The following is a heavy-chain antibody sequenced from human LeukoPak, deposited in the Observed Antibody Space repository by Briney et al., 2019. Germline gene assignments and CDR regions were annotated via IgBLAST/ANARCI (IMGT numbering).Heavy chain of an antibody. D-gene: IGHD6-13*01. CDR2: ISSSGSTI. V-gene: IGHV3-48*03. CDR3: ARGSSWYWDLDY. Sequence: GGSLRLSCAASGFTFSSYEMNWVRQAPGKGLEWVSYISSSGSTIYYADSVKGRFTISRDNSKNTLYLQMNSLRAEDTAVYYCARGSSWYWDLDYWGQGTLVTVSS. CDR1: GFTFSSYE. J-gene: IGHJ4*02.